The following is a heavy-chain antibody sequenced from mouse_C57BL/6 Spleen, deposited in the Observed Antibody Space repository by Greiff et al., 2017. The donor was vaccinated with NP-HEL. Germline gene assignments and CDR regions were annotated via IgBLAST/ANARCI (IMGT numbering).Heavy chain of an antibody. CDR2: IDPEDGDT. CDR3: TLYHYGSSYGWFAY. CDR1: GFNIKDYY. D-gene: IGHD1-1*01. Sequence: VQLQQSGAELVRPGASVKLSCTASGFNIKDYYMHWVKQRPEQGLEWIGRIDPEDGDTEYAPKFQGKATMTADTSSNTAYLQLSSLTSEDTAVYYCTLYHYGSSYGWFAYWGQGTLVTVSA. V-gene: IGHV14-1*01. J-gene: IGHJ3*01.